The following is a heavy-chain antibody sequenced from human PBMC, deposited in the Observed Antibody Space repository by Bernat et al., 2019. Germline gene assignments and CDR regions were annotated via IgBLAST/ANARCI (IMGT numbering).Heavy chain of an antibody. CDR3: ARGTGYSSRWIGFDY. CDR2: ISVYNGNT. Sequence: QVQLVQSGAEVKKPGASVKVSCKASGYSFTSDGISWVRQAPGQGLEWMGWISVYNGNTNYAQKLQGRVTMTTDTSTSTAYMELRSLRTDDTAVYYCARGTGYSSRWIGFDYWGQGTLVTVSS. J-gene: IGHJ4*02. D-gene: IGHD6-13*01. CDR1: GYSFTSDG. V-gene: IGHV1-18*01.